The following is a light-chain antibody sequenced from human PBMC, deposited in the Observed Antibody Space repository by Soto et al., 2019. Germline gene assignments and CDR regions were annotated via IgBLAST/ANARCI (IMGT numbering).Light chain of an antibody. V-gene: IGKV3-11*01. Sequence: EIVLTQSPATLSLSPGERATLSCRASQSVFSFLAWYQQKPGQAPRLLIYDVSSRATGIPTRFSGSGSGTEFTLNISSLEPEDFAVYYCQQRINWPLTFGGGTKVEIK. CDR3: QQRINWPLT. CDR1: QSVFSF. J-gene: IGKJ4*01. CDR2: DVS.